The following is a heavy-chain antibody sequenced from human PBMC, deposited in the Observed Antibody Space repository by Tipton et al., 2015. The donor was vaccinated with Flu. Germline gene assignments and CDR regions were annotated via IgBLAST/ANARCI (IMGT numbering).Heavy chain of an antibody. V-gene: IGHV3-7*01. CDR2: IKQDGSEK. Sequence: SLRLSCAASGFTFSAYWMSWVRQAPGKGLEWVANIKQDGSEKYYVDSAKGRFTISRDNSENTLYLQMNSLRVADTAVYYCASQSMPVAGRDYWGQGTLVTVSS. CDR1: GFTFSAYW. CDR3: ASQSMPVAGRDY. D-gene: IGHD6-19*01. J-gene: IGHJ4*02.